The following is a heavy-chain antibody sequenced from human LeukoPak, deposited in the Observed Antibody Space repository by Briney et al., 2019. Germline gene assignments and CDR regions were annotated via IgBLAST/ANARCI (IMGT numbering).Heavy chain of an antibody. Sequence: GGSLRLSCAASGLSFSRYWMSWVCQAPGKGLEWVANINQDGSEKYYVDSVKGRFTTSRDNAKNSLYMQMNSLRAEDTAVYYCGLYSSSQTAMDVWGQGTAVTVSS. J-gene: IGHJ6*02. V-gene: IGHV3-7*01. CDR1: GLSFSRYW. CDR2: INQDGSEK. CDR3: GLYSSSQTAMDV. D-gene: IGHD2-2*01.